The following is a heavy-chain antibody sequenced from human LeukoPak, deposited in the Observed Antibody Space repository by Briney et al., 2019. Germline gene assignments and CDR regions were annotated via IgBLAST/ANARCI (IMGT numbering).Heavy chain of an antibody. J-gene: IGHJ5*02. D-gene: IGHD2-2*03. CDR3: ARDLIGWSLDP. Sequence: LPGGSLRLSCAASGFSLSSFEMNWVRQAPGKGLEWIAYIDNDGWATSYYADSVKGRFTITRDDAKCSLYLQMDSLTVGDTAVYYCARDLIGWSLDPWGQGTLVTVSS. CDR2: IDNDGWA. CDR1: GFSLSSFE. V-gene: IGHV3-48*03.